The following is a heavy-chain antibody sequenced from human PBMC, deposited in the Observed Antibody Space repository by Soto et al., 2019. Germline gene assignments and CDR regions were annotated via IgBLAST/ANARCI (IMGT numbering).Heavy chain of an antibody. J-gene: IGHJ4*02. CDR2: ISTNGGST. D-gene: IGHD3-22*01. V-gene: IGHV3-64D*06. CDR1: GFTFSSYA. CDR3: VKGEYYYDSSGYYPFDY. Sequence: PGGSLRLSCSASGFTFSSYAMHWVRQAPGKGLEYVSSISTNGGSTHYADSVKGRFTISRDNSKNTQYLQMSSLRADDTAVYYCVKGEYYYDSSGYYPFDYWGQGSLVTLSS.